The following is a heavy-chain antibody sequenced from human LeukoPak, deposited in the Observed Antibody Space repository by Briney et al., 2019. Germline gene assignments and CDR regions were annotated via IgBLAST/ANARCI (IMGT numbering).Heavy chain of an antibody. CDR2: IYSGGTT. Sequence: GGSLRLSCAASGFTVSSNYMSWVRQAPGKGLEWVSVIYSGGTTYYADSVKGRFTISRDNSKNTLYLQMNSLSAGDTAVYYCARAPRGGYSGSHVDAWGQGTLVTVSS. J-gene: IGHJ4*02. D-gene: IGHD1-26*01. CDR1: GFTVSSNY. V-gene: IGHV3-66*01. CDR3: ARAPRGGYSGSHVDA.